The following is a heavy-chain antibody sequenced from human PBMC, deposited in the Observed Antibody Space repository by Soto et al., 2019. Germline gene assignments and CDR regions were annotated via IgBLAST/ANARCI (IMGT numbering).Heavy chain of an antibody. CDR1: GGSFSGYY. Sequence: SETLSLTCAVYGGSFSGYYWSWIRQPPGKGLEWIGEINHSGSTNYNPSLKSRVTISVDTSKNQFSLKLSSVTAADTAVYYCARHLHPDTAMTHCDYWGQGTLVTVSS. CDR2: INHSGST. J-gene: IGHJ4*02. CDR3: ARHLHPDTAMTHCDY. V-gene: IGHV4-34*01. D-gene: IGHD5-18*01.